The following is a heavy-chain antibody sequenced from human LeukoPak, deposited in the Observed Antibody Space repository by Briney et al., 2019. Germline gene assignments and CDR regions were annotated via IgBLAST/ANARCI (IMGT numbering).Heavy chain of an antibody. CDR3: ASRAGLWADYYYSMDV. CDR2: IYPGDSDT. Sequence: GEPLKISCKGSGYSFTSYWIGWVRQVPGKGLEWMGIIYPGDSDTRYSPSFQGQVTISADKSISTAYLQWSSLKASDTAMYYCASRAGLWADYYYSMDVWGKGTRVTVS. J-gene: IGHJ6*03. CDR1: GYSFTSYW. D-gene: IGHD5-18*01. V-gene: IGHV5-51*01.